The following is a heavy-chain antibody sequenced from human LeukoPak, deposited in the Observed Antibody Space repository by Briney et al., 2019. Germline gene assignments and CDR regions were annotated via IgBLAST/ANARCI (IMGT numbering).Heavy chain of an antibody. J-gene: IGHJ4*02. V-gene: IGHV3-7*01. D-gene: IGHD3-9*01. CDR3: ARVVYRPKQDILTGYFDY. Sequence: GGSLRLSCAASGFTFSSYWMSWVRQAPGKGLEWVANIKQDGSEKYYVDSVKGRFTISRDNAKNSLYLQMNSLRAEDTAVYYCARVVYRPKQDILTGYFDYWGQGTLVTVSS. CDR1: GFTFSSYW. CDR2: IKQDGSEK.